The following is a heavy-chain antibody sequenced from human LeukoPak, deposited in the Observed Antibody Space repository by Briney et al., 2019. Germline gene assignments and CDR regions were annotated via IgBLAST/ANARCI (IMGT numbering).Heavy chain of an antibody. J-gene: IGHJ6*03. CDR3: AKDKQQLEAYYMDV. D-gene: IGHD6-13*01. Sequence: PGRSLRLSCAASGFTFSSYGMHWVRQAPGKGLEWVAVISYDGSNKYYADSVKGRFTISRDNSKNTLYLQMNSLRAEDTAVYYCAKDKQQLEAYYMDVWGKGTTVTVSS. V-gene: IGHV3-30*18. CDR1: GFTFSSYG. CDR2: ISYDGSNK.